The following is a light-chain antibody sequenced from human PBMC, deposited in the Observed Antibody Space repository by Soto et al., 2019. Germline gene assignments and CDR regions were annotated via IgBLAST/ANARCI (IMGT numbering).Light chain of an antibody. CDR2: DAS. V-gene: IGKV3-11*01. CDR3: QQRNNWPPSIT. CDR1: QSVGGH. Sequence: EIVLTQSPATLSLSPGERATLSCRASQSVGGHLAWYQQKPGQAPRLLIYDASDRATGIPARFSGSGSETDFTLTIGSLEPDDLGVYYCQQRNNWPPSITLGKGTRLEIK. J-gene: IGKJ5*01.